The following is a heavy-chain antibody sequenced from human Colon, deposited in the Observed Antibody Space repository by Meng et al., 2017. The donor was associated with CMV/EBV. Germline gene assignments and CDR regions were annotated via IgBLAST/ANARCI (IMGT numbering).Heavy chain of an antibody. D-gene: IGHD2-15*01. V-gene: IGHV3-30*18. CDR1: FKGYD. J-gene: IGHJ4*02. CDR3: AKSGRSYCTGGRCFPAFDS. CDR2: IAFDGNNE. Sequence: FKGYDMNWVRQVPGKGLEWVARIAFDGNNEEYVDSVKGRFTISRDNSKDTLYLQMNNLRVDDTALYFCAKSGRSYCTGGRCFPAFDSWGQGALVTVSS.